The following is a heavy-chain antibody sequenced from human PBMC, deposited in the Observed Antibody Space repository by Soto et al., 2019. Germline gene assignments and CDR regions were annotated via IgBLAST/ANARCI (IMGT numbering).Heavy chain of an antibody. CDR3: ARQLELRVNWFDP. CDR1: GGTFSSYA. V-gene: IGHV1-69*13. D-gene: IGHD1-7*01. Sequence: SVKVSCKASGGTFSSYAISWVRQAPGQGLEWMGGIIPIFGTANYARKFQGRVTITADESTSTAYMELSSLRSEDTAVYYCARQLELRVNWFDPWGQGTLVTVSS. J-gene: IGHJ5*02. CDR2: IIPIFGTA.